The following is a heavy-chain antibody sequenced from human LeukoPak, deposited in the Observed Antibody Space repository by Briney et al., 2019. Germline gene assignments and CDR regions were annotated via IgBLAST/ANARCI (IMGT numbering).Heavy chain of an antibody. Sequence: PSETLSLTCAVSGGSISSGGYSWSWIRQPPGKGLEWIGYIYHSGSTYYNPSLKSRVTISVDRSKNQFSLKLSSVTAADTAVYYCARGGVPVGTFDYWGQGTLVTVSS. CDR3: ARGGVPVGTFDY. CDR1: GGSISSGGYS. J-gene: IGHJ4*02. D-gene: IGHD1-1*01. CDR2: IYHSGST. V-gene: IGHV4-30-2*01.